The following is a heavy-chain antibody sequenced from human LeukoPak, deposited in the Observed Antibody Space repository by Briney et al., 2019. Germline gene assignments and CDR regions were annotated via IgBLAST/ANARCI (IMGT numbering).Heavy chain of an antibody. D-gene: IGHD3-22*01. CDR3: AKDQYYDSSFQLDY. V-gene: IGHV3-9*01. CDR2: ISWNSGSI. J-gene: IGHJ4*02. CDR1: GFTFDDYA. Sequence: GRSLRLSCAASGFTFDDYAMHWVRQAPGKGLEWVSGISWNSGSIGYADSVKGRFTISRDNAKNSLYLQMNSLRAEDTALYYCAKDQYYDSSFQLDYWGQGTLVTVSS.